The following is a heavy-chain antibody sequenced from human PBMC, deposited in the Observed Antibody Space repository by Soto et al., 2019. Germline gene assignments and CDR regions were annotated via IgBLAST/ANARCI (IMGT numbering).Heavy chain of an antibody. Sequence: PGGSLRLSCVVSGFTFSSYWMNWVRQAPGKGLEWVANIKQDGSEKYYVDSAKGRFTISRGNAKNSLYLQMNSLSAEDTAIYYCATSRTFDYWGQGTLVTVYS. CDR2: IKQDGSEK. V-gene: IGHV3-7*01. CDR3: ATSRTFDY. D-gene: IGHD6-13*01. J-gene: IGHJ4*02. CDR1: GFTFSSYW.